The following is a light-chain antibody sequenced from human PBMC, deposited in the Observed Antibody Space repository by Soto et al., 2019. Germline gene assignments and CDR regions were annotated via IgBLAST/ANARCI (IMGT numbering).Light chain of an antibody. J-gene: IGKJ5*01. CDR1: QSISSY. CDR3: QQSYSTPIT. CDR2: AAS. Sequence: DIQMTQSPSSLSASVGDRVTITCRASQSISSYLNWYQQKPGKAHKLLIYAASSLQSGVPSRFSGSGSGTDFTLTIRSLQPEDFATYYCQQSYSTPITFGQGTRLEI. V-gene: IGKV1-39*01.